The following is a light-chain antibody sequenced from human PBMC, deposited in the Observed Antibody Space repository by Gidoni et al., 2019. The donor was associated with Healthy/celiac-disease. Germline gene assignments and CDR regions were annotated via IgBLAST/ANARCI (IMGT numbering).Light chain of an antibody. CDR3: MQAQKTPVT. J-gene: IGKJ1*01. Sequence: GTPGAPAARDGRTSPSLPNRNGNSYLDWYQQKPGQSPKLLIYFVSSRETGVPYRFSGSGSGTDFTLNISSVEAEDVGVYYCMQAQKTPVTFXQXTKVEIK. CDR2: FVS. CDR1: PSLPNRNGNSY. V-gene: IGKV2-28*01.